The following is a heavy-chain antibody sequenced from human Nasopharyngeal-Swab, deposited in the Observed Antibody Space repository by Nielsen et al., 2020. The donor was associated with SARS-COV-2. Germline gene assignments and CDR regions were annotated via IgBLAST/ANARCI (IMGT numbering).Heavy chain of an antibody. CDR3: AKDLGFLLNYYGSSEGDAFDI. J-gene: IGHJ3*02. CDR2: ISGSGGST. V-gene: IGHV3-23*01. CDR1: GFTFSSYA. Sequence: GGSLRLSCAASGFTFSSYAMSWVRQAPGKGLEWVSAISGSGGSTYYADSVKGRFTISRDNSKNTLYLQMNSLRAEDTAVYYCAKDLGFLLNYYGSSEGDAFDIWGQGTMVTVSS. D-gene: IGHD3-22*01.